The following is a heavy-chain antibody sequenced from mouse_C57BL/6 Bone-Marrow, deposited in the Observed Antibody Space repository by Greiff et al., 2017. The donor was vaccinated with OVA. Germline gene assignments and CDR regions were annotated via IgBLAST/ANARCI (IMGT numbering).Heavy chain of an antibody. Sequence: QVQLQQSGAELAKPGASVKLSCKASGYTFTSSWMHWVHQRPGQGLEWIGYINPSSGYPKYNQKFKDKATLTADKSSSTAYMQLSSLTYEDSAVYYCARDYSNYRAWFAYWGQGTLVTVSA. J-gene: IGHJ3*01. CDR2: INPSSGYP. CDR1: GYTFTSSW. D-gene: IGHD2-5*01. V-gene: IGHV1-7*01. CDR3: ARDYSNYRAWFAY.